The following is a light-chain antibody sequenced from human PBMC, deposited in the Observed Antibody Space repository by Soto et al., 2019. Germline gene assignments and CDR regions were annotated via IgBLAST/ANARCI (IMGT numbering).Light chain of an antibody. V-gene: IGKV3-15*01. Sequence: EVVMTQSPATLSVSPGDTATLSCRASQSVSSSLAWCQQKPGQPPRLLMYGASTRATGVPARFSGSGSGTDFTLTISSLEPEDFAVYYCQQRSNWPPITFGQGTRLEIK. CDR3: QQRSNWPPIT. CDR2: GAS. J-gene: IGKJ5*01. CDR1: QSVSSS.